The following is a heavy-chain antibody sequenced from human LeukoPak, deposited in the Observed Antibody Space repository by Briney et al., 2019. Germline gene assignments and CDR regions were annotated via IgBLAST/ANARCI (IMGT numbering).Heavy chain of an antibody. J-gene: IGHJ4*02. CDR2: ISDSGGST. CDR3: AKGPLGDVDY. CDR1: GFTFTNYV. Sequence: GGSLRLSCAASGFTFTNYVMSWVRQAPGKGLEWVSGISDSGGSTYYADSVKGRFTIPRDNSKNTLYLQMNSLRAEDTAVYYCAKGPLGDVDYWGQGTPVTVSS. V-gene: IGHV3-23*01. D-gene: IGHD4-17*01.